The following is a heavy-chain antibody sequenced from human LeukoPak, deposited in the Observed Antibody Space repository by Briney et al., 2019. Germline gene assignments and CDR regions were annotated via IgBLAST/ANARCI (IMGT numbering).Heavy chain of an antibody. CDR3: ARSSRHNFDY. V-gene: IGHV3-11*04. D-gene: IGHD6-6*01. CDR1: GHTFSDYY. J-gene: IGHJ4*02. CDR2: FSSSGSTI. Sequence: GGSLRLSCAASGHTFSDYYMSWIRQAPGKGLEWVSYFSSSGSTIYYSVSMKGRFTISRDNAKNSLYLQMNSFTAEDTAVYCCARSSRHNFDYWGQGTMVTVSS.